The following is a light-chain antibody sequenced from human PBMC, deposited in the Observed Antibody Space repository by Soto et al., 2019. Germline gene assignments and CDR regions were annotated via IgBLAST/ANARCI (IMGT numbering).Light chain of an antibody. CDR3: QQSYRTPRS. Sequence: DIQMTQSPSSLSESVGDRVTITCRASQYVDTYLNWYQQKPGKAPKLLIYGASSLQSGVTSSFSGIGSGTDFTLTISSLRPEDSATYYCQQSYRTPRSFGQGTKVEVK. V-gene: IGKV1-39*01. CDR2: GAS. CDR1: QYVDTY. J-gene: IGKJ1*01.